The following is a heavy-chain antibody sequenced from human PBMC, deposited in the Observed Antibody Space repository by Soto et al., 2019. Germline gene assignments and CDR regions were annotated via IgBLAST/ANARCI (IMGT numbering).Heavy chain of an antibody. V-gene: IGHV4-34*01. Sequence: QVQLQQWGAGLLKPSETLSLTCAVYGGSFSGYYWSWIRQPPGKGLEWIGEINHSGSTNYNPSLTSRVTISVDPSKNQFSLKLSSVTAADTAVYYCASVTIFGVAANWFDPWGQGSLVTVSS. CDR3: ASVTIFGVAANWFDP. D-gene: IGHD3-3*01. CDR2: INHSGST. CDR1: GGSFSGYY. J-gene: IGHJ5*02.